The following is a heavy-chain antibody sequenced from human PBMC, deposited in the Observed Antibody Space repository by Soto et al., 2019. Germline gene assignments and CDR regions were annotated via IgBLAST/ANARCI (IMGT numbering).Heavy chain of an antibody. CDR1: GYTFTRYA. D-gene: IGHD4-17*01. Sequence: VHLVQSGAEVKKPGASVKVSCKASGYTFTRYAMHWVRQAPGQGLEWMGWINTGNGNTHYSQKFQGRVTFTRDASATTAYMELSSLTSEDTAVYYCARNVDYFDPWGQGTLVTVSS. CDR3: ARNVDYFDP. J-gene: IGHJ5*02. V-gene: IGHV1-3*04. CDR2: INTGNGNT.